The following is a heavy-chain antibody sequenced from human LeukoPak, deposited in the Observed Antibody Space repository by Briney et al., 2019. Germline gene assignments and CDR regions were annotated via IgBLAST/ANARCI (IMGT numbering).Heavy chain of an antibody. CDR2: IIPIFGTA. Sequence: KISCKASGGTFSSYAISWVRQAPGQGLEWMGGIIPIFGTANYAQKFQGRVTITADESTSTAYMELSSLRSEDTAVYYCAATPYCSSTSCYALAYNWFDPWGQGTLVTVSS. V-gene: IGHV1-69*01. CDR3: AATPYCSSTSCYALAYNWFDP. CDR1: GGTFSSYA. D-gene: IGHD2-2*01. J-gene: IGHJ5*02.